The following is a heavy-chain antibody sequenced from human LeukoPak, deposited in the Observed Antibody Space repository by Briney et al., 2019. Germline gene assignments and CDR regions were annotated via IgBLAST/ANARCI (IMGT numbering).Heavy chain of an antibody. Sequence: GGSLRLSCAASGFTFSTYWMHWVRQAPGEGLVWVSRINSDGSSISYADSVKGRFTISRDNAKNTLYLQMNSLRAKDTAVYYCASDLVWGSLDYWGQGTLVTVSS. D-gene: IGHD3-16*01. V-gene: IGHV3-74*01. J-gene: IGHJ4*02. CDR3: ASDLVWGSLDY. CDR1: GFTFSTYW. CDR2: INSDGSSI.